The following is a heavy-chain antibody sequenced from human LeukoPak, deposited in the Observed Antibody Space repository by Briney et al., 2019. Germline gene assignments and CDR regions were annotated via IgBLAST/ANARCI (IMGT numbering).Heavy chain of an antibody. Sequence: SVKVSCKASGGTFSSYAISWVRQAPGQGLEWMGGIIPIFGTANYAQKFQGRVAITADESTSTAYMELSSLRSEDTAVYYCARGLAQWPHFYYYGMDVWGQGTTVTVSS. D-gene: IGHD6-19*01. CDR2: IIPIFGTA. CDR3: ARGLAQWPHFYYYGMDV. J-gene: IGHJ6*02. V-gene: IGHV1-69*13. CDR1: GGTFSSYA.